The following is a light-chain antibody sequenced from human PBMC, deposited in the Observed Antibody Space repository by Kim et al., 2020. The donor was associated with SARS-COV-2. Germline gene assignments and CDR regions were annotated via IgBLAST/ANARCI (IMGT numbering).Light chain of an antibody. J-gene: IGKJ2*01. CDR2: AAS. Sequence: EIVLTQSPGTLSLSPGERATLSCRASQTISSNFLAWYQQIPGQAPRLLIYAASGRATGIPDRFSGSGSGADFTPTIGRLVPEDFAVYYCKQDGYSSYTWGQGTRLEI. CDR3: KQDGYSSYT. CDR1: QTISSNF. V-gene: IGKV3-20*01.